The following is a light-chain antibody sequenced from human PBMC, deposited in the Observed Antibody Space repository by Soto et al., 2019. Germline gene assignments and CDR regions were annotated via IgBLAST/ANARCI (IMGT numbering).Light chain of an antibody. Sequence: EIVLTQSPGTLSLSPGERATLSCRASQSVSSSDLAWYQQKPGQAPRLLIYGASSRATGIPDRFSGSGSGTDFTLTISRLEPEDVAVYYCQQYGSSTWTFGQGTKVEIK. CDR1: QSVSSSD. J-gene: IGKJ1*01. CDR3: QQYGSSTWT. CDR2: GAS. V-gene: IGKV3-20*01.